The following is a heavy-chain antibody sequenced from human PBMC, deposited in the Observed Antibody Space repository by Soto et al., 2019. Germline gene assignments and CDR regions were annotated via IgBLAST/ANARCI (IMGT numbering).Heavy chain of an antibody. D-gene: IGHD6-13*01. CDR1: CYSISSGYY. J-gene: IGHJ4*02. CDR2: IYHSGST. V-gene: IGHV4-38-2*01. Sequence: PSETLSLTCAVSCYSISSGYYWGWIRQPPGKGLEWIGSIYHSGSTYYNPSLKSRVTISVDTSKNQFSLKLSSVTAADTAVYYCAAVPGYSSSWLFLWGQGTLVTVSS. CDR3: AAVPGYSSSWLFL.